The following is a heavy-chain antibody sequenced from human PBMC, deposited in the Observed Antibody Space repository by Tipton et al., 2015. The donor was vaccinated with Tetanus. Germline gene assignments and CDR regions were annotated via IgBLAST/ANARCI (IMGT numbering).Heavy chain of an antibody. CDR2: TSFDGSNR. V-gene: IGHV3-30*03. CDR3: ADHCSSTTCYGY. Sequence: SLRLSCAASGFTFSSFAMHWVRQAPGKGLEWVAVTSFDGSNRYYGESVRGRFTISRDNSKNTLYLQMSSLRPEDTAVYYCADHCSSTTCYGYWGQGSLVTVSS. D-gene: IGHD2-2*01. CDR1: GFTFSSFA. J-gene: IGHJ4*02.